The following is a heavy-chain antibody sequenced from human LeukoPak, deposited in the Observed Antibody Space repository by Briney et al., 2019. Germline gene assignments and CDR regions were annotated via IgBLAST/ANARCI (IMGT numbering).Heavy chain of an antibody. V-gene: IGHV5-10-1*01. CDR1: GYSFTSYW. D-gene: IGHD2-2*01. J-gene: IGHJ4*02. CDR3: ARGEYQLLPEGY. CDR2: IDPSDSYT. Sequence: KDGESLKISCKGSGYSFTSYWISWVRQMPGKGLEWIGRIDPSDSYTNYSPSFQGHVTISADKSISTAYLQWSSLKASDTAMYYCARGEYQLLPEGYWGQGTLVTVSS.